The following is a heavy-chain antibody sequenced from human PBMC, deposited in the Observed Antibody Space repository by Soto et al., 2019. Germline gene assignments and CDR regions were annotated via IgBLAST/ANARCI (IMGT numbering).Heavy chain of an antibody. CDR1: GFTFSSYA. J-gene: IGHJ6*02. Sequence: AGGSLRLSCAASGFTFSSYAMSWVRQAPGKGLEWVSAISGSGGSTYYADSVKGRFTISRDNSKNTLYLQMNSLRAEDTAVYYCANDLPDRLRFLEWQNKASIYGMDVWGQGTTVTVSS. CDR2: ISGSGGST. V-gene: IGHV3-23*01. CDR3: ANDLPDRLRFLEWQNKASIYGMDV. D-gene: IGHD3-3*01.